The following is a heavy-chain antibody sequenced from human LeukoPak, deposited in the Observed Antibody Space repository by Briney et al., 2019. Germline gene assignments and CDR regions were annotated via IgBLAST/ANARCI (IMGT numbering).Heavy chain of an antibody. Sequence: GGSLRLTCAASGFTFSSFGMHWVRQAPGKGLEWVAFIRYDGTDKYYADSVKGRFTISRDNSKNTLYLQMNSLRPEDTAVYYCAPRVVVITAPFDYWGQGTLVTVSS. CDR1: GFTFSSFG. D-gene: IGHD2-21*01. CDR3: APRVVVITAPFDY. V-gene: IGHV3-30*02. CDR2: IRYDGTDK. J-gene: IGHJ4*02.